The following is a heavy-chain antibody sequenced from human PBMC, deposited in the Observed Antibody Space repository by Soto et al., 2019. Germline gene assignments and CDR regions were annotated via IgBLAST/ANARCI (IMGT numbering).Heavy chain of an antibody. J-gene: IGHJ4*02. Sequence: PGGSLRLSCAASGFTFDDYAMHWVRQAPGKGLEWVSGISWNSGSIGYADSVKGRFTISRDNAKNSLYLQMNSLRAEDTALYYCAEVAVAGIGYFDYWGQGTLVTVSS. CDR1: GFTFDDYA. CDR2: ISWNSGSI. CDR3: AEVAVAGIGYFDY. D-gene: IGHD6-19*01. V-gene: IGHV3-9*01.